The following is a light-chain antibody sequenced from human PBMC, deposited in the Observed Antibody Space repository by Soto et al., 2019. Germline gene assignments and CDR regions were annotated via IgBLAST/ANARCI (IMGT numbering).Light chain of an antibody. CDR3: QQRINWPLT. J-gene: IGKJ4*01. Sequence: EIVLTQSPVTLSLSPGERATLSCRASQSVTTFLAWYQQKPGQAPRLLIYDVSNRATGIPARFSGSGSGTDFTLTISSLEPEDFAVYYCQQRINWPLTFGGGTKVDI. CDR2: DVS. CDR1: QSVTTF. V-gene: IGKV3-11*01.